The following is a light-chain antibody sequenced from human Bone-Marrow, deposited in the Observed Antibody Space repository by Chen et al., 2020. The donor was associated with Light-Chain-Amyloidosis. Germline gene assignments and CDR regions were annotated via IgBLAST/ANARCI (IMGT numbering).Light chain of an antibody. CDR2: EDD. CDR1: SGSIATNY. J-gene: IGLJ3*02. V-gene: IGLV6-57*01. CDR3: QSYQGSSQGV. Sequence: NFMLTQPHSVSESPGQTVIISCTRSSGSIATNYVQWSQQRPGSSPTTVIYEDDQRPSGVAERVSDAIDRSSNSASLTISGLKTEDEADYYCQSYQGSSQGVFGGGTKLTVL.